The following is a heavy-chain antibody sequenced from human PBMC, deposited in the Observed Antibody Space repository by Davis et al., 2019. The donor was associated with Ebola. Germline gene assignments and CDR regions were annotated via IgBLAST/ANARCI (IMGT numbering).Heavy chain of an antibody. D-gene: IGHD2-2*02. CDR1: GFTFSRYW. J-gene: IGHJ4*02. CDR2: INTDGSYT. CDR3: ARGACTLTSCYIIDY. V-gene: IGHV3-74*01. Sequence: HTGGSLRLSCAASGFTFSRYWMHWVRQVPGKGLMWLSHINTDGSYTSYAGSAKGRFTISRDNAKNTLYLQMNRLRAEDTALYYCARGACTLTSCYIIDYWGQGTLVTVSS.